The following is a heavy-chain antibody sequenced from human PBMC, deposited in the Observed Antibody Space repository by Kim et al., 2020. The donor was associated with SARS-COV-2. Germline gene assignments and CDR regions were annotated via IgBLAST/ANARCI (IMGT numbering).Heavy chain of an antibody. D-gene: IGHD5-18*01. Sequence: GGSLRLSCAASGFTFSSYGMHWVRQAPGKGLEWVAVIWYDGSNKYYADSVKGRFTISRDNSKNTLYLQMNSLRAEDTAVYYCARDIIVDTAMVPSGMDVWGQGTTVTVSS. CDR3: ARDIIVDTAMVPSGMDV. CDR2: IWYDGSNK. J-gene: IGHJ6*02. CDR1: GFTFSSYG. V-gene: IGHV3-33*01.